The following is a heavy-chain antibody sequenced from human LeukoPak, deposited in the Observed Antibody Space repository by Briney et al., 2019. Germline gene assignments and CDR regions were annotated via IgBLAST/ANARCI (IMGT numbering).Heavy chain of an antibody. CDR3: ARDRGTTMIVAFDY. CDR2: ISSSSRYI. J-gene: IGHJ4*02. Sequence: GGSLRLSCAASGFTFSSYSMNWVRQAPGKGLEWVSSISSSSRYIYYAASVKGRFTISRDNAKNSLYLQMNSLRAEDTAVYYCARDRGTTMIVAFDYWGQGILVTVSS. D-gene: IGHD3-22*01. V-gene: IGHV3-21*01. CDR1: GFTFSSYS.